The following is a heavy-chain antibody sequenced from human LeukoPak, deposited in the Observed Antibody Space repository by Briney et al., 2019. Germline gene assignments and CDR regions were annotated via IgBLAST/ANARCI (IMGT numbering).Heavy chain of an antibody. CDR1: GYSFTSYY. Sequence: GASVKVSCKASGYSFTSYYMHWVRQAPGQGLEWMGFINPSGSSAAYAQKFQGRLTMTRDMFTSTDYMELTSLTSDDTAVYYCARDNSVGETAWWFDPWGQGTLVTVS. V-gene: IGHV1-46*01. CDR3: ARDNSVGETAWWFDP. D-gene: IGHD1-26*01. J-gene: IGHJ5*02. CDR2: INPSGSSA.